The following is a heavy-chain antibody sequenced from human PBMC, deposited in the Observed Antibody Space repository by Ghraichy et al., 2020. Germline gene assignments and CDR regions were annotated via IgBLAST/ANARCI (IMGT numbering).Heavy chain of an antibody. CDR1: GFTFSSYA. J-gene: IGHJ6*02. Sequence: GESLNISCAASGFTFSSYAMSWVRQAPGKGLEWVSAISGSGGSTYYADSVKGRFTISRDNSKNTLYLQMNSLRAEDTAVYYCANSPLRYFDWPTVYYYYYGMDVWGQGTTVTVSS. CDR3: ANSPLRYFDWPTVYYYYYGMDV. CDR2: ISGSGGST. V-gene: IGHV3-23*01. D-gene: IGHD3-9*01.